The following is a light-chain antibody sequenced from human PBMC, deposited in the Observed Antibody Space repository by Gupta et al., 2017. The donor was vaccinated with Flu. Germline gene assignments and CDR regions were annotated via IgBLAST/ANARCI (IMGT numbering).Light chain of an antibody. J-gene: IGKJ1*01. Sequence: PATLSVSPGERATLSCRASQFISSNLAWYQQKPGQAPSLLIYDASTRAAGVPDRFSAFGSGTEFTLTISGLQSEDFAVYYCQQYRYGPRTFGQGTKVEIK. CDR2: DAS. CDR1: QFISSN. V-gene: IGKV3-15*01. CDR3: QQYRYGPRT.